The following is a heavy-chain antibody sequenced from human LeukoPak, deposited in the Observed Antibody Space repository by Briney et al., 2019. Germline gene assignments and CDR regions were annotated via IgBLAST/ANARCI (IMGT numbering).Heavy chain of an antibody. J-gene: IGHJ4*02. CDR3: ATVGTMIVGRPEYCFDY. CDR1: GYTLTELS. CDR2: FDPEDGET. Sequence: ASVKVSCKVSGYTLTELSMHWVRQAPGKGLEWMGGFDPEDGETIYAQKFQGRVTMTEDTSTDTAYMELGSLRSEDTAVYYCATVGTMIVGRPEYCFDYWGQGTLVTVSS. V-gene: IGHV1-24*01. D-gene: IGHD3-22*01.